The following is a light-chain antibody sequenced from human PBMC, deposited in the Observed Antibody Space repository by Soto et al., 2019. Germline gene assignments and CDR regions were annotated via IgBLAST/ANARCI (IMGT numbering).Light chain of an antibody. CDR1: QTISNF. CDR2: AAS. V-gene: IGKV1-39*01. Sequence: DIQMTQSPSSLSASVGDRVTITCRASQTISNFLSWYQQKPGKAPQLLIYAASGLQSDVPSRFSAGGSGTDFTLNITTLQPEDFATYFCQQSFSTPRTFGQGTRVEIK. J-gene: IGKJ1*01. CDR3: QQSFSTPRT.